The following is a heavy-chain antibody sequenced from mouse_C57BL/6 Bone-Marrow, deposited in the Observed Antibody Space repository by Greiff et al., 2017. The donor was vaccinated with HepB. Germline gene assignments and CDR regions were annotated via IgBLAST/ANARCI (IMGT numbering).Heavy chain of an antibody. D-gene: IGHD1-1*01. CDR2: IDPSDSYT. Sequence: QVQLQQPGAELVRPGTSVKLSCKASGYTFTSYWMHWVKQRPGQGLEWIGVIDPSDSYTNYNQKFKGKATFTVDTSSSTAYMQLSSLTSEDSAVYYCARSSGYYYGSSWFAYWGQGTLVTVSA. V-gene: IGHV1-59*01. CDR1: GYTFTSYW. CDR3: ARSSGYYYGSSWFAY. J-gene: IGHJ3*01.